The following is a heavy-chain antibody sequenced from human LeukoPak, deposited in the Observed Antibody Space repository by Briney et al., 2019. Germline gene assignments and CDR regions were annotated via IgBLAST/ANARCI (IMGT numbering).Heavy chain of an antibody. CDR3: AKDKARGYSYGQDALDI. D-gene: IGHD5-18*01. Sequence: PGGSLRLSCAASGFTFDDYAMHWVRQAPGKGLEWVSGISWNSGSIGYADSVKGRFTISRDNAKNSLYLQMNSLRAEDTALYYCAKDKARGYSYGQDALDIWGQGTMVTVSS. V-gene: IGHV3-9*01. CDR2: ISWNSGSI. CDR1: GFTFDDYA. J-gene: IGHJ3*02.